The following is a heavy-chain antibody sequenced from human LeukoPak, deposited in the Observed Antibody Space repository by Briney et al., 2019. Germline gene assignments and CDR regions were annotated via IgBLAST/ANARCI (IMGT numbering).Heavy chain of an antibody. V-gene: IGHV4-34*01. D-gene: IGHD3-10*01. CDR2: INHSGST. Sequence: SETLSLTCAVYGGSFSGYYWSWIRQPPGKGLEWIGEINHSGSTNYNPSLKSRVTISVDTSKNQFSLKLSSVTAADTAVYYCASQRRYGSGSYWYWGQGTLVTVSS. J-gene: IGHJ4*02. CDR3: ASQRRYGSGSYWY. CDR1: GGSFSGYY.